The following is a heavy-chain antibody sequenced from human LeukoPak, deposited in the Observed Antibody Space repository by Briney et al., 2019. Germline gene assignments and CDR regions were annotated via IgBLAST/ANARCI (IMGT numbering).Heavy chain of an antibody. CDR2: IYHDGST. CDR1: GFSFSSYA. V-gene: IGHV4-38-2*01. Sequence: GSLRLSCATSGFSFSSYAMSWVRQAPGKWLEWIGSIYHDGSTIYNPSLKSRVTMSVDTSKNQFSLKLSSVTAADTAVYYCARVYYYGSGSYYTFDYWGQGTLVTVSS. CDR3: ARVYYYGSGSYYTFDY. D-gene: IGHD3-10*01. J-gene: IGHJ4*02.